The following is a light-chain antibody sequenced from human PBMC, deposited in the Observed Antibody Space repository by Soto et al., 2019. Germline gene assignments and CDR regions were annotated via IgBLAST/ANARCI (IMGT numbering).Light chain of an antibody. J-gene: IGLJ2*01. CDR2: EVT. CDR1: RGDVVNYNL. CDR3: SSYAGSGVFVV. V-gene: IGLV2-23*02. Sequence: QSALTQPASVSGSPGQSITISCTGTRGDVVNYNLVSWFRHLPGKAPKLMIFEVTKRPSGVSNRFSGSKSGNTASLTISGLQAEDEADYYCSSYAGSGVFVVFGGGTKLTVL.